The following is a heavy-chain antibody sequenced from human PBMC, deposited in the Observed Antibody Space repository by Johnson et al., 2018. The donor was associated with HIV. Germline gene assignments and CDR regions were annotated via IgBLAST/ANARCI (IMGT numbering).Heavy chain of an antibody. CDR3: ARDLRYSGYEYAFDI. Sequence: QVQLVESGGGLVQPGGSLRLSCAASGFSVSSNYMTWVRQAPGKGLEWVAFIRYDGRNKDYADSVKGRFTISRDNSKNTLYLQMNSLRAEDTAVYYCARDLRYSGYEYAFDIWGQGTMVTVSS. CDR1: GFSVSSNY. D-gene: IGHD5-12*01. J-gene: IGHJ3*02. CDR2: IRYDGRNK. V-gene: IGHV3-30*02.